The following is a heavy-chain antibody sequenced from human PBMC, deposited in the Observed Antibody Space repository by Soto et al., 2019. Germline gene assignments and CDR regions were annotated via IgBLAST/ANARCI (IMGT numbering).Heavy chain of an antibody. V-gene: IGHV1-2*02. D-gene: IGHD6-13*01. CDR2: INPNSGGT. J-gene: IGHJ4*02. Sequence: QVQLVQSGAEVKKPGASVKVSCKASGYTFTGYHMHWVRQAPGQGLEWMGWINPNSGGTNYAQKFLGRVTMTRDTSISTAYMELSRLRSDDTAVYYCARDSKYSSSALVDYWGQGTLVTVSS. CDR3: ARDSKYSSSALVDY. CDR1: GYTFTGYH.